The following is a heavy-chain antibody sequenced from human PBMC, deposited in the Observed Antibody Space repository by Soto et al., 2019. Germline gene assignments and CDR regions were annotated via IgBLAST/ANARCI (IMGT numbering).Heavy chain of an antibody. CDR3: ARCDDYGGNWFDP. D-gene: IGHD4-17*01. V-gene: IGHV4-59*01. CDR2: IYYSGST. CDR1: GGSISSYY. Sequence: SETLSLTCTVSGGSISSYYWSWIRQPPGKGLEWIGYIYYSGSTNYNPSLKSRVTISVDTSKNQFSLKLSSVTAADTAVYYCARCDDYGGNWFDPWGQGTLVTVSS. J-gene: IGHJ5*02.